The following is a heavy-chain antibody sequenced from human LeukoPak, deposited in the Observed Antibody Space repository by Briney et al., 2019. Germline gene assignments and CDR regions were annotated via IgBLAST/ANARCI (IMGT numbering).Heavy chain of an antibody. CDR1: GGSISSYY. V-gene: IGHV4-4*07. Sequence: SETLSLTCTVSGGSISSYYWSWIRQPAGKGLEWIGRIYTSGSTNYNPSLKSRVTISVDKSKNQFSLKLNSVTAADTAVYYCARDISDYSGSYNWFDPWGQGTLVTVSS. D-gene: IGHD1-26*01. CDR3: ARDISDYSGSYNWFDP. J-gene: IGHJ5*02. CDR2: IYTSGST.